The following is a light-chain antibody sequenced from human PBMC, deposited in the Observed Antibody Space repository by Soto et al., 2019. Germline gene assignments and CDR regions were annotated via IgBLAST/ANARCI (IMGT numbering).Light chain of an antibody. J-gene: IGLJ2*01. CDR1: SSDVGGYNY. CDR2: DVS. Sequence: QSALTQPASVSGSPGQSITISCTGTSSDVGGYNYVSWYQRHPGKAPKLMIYDVSNRPSGVSNRFSGSKSGNTASLTIPGLQAEDEADYYCSSYSSTLSVVFGGGTKLTVL. V-gene: IGLV2-14*01. CDR3: SSYSSTLSVV.